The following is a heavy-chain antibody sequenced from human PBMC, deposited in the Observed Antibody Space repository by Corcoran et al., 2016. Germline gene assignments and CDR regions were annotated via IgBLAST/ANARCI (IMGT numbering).Heavy chain of an antibody. CDR2: INQDGSEK. V-gene: IGHV3-7*01. CDR3: ARDIEAPGRCFDY. D-gene: IGHD6-13*01. CDR1: GFTFSSYW. J-gene: IGHJ4*02. Sequence: EVQLVESGGGLVQPGGSLRLSCAASGFTFSSYWMSWFRQAPGKGLVWVANINQDGSEKHYVDSVRGRFTISRDSAKNSLYLQMNSLRAEEAAVYYCARDIEAPGRCFDYWGQGTLVTSSS.